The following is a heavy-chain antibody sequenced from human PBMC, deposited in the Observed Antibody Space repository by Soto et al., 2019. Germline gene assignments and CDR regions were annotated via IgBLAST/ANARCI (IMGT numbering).Heavy chain of an antibody. Sequence: QVQLVQSGAEVKKPGASVKVSCKASGYKFSSYGISWVRQAPGQGLEWMGWISAYTGNTNYAQKLQGRVTMTTDTSTSTAYMELRSLRSDDMAVYYCARDPKDGYPANGMDVWGQGTTVTVS. CDR3: ARDPKDGYPANGMDV. D-gene: IGHD5-12*01. V-gene: IGHV1-18*03. J-gene: IGHJ6*02. CDR1: GYKFSSYG. CDR2: ISAYTGNT.